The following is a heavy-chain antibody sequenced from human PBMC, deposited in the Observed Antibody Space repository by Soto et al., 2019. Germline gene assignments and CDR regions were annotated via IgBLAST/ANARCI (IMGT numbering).Heavy chain of an antibody. Sequence: PGGSLRLSCAASGFTFSSYAMSWVRQAPGKGLEWVSAISGSGGSTYYADSVEGRFTISRDNSKNTLYLQMNSLRTEDTGVYYCARSQQTTVTSPLADPWGQGTLVTVSS. V-gene: IGHV3-23*01. D-gene: IGHD4-17*01. CDR3: ARSQQTTVTSPLADP. J-gene: IGHJ5*02. CDR1: GFTFSSYA. CDR2: ISGSGGST.